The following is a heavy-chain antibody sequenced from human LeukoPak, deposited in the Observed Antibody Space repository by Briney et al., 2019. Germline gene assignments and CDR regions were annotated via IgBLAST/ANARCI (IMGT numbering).Heavy chain of an antibody. CDR2: ISDSSSYI. CDR1: GFTFSSYS. D-gene: IGHD3-16*01. Sequence: PGGSLRLSCAASGFTFSSYSMSWVRQAPGKGLEWVSSISDSSSYIYYADSVKGRFTISRDNAKNSMYLQLNGLRAEDTAVYYCARDLKFEAWGQGTLVTVSS. J-gene: IGHJ1*01. V-gene: IGHV3-21*01. CDR3: ARDLKFEA.